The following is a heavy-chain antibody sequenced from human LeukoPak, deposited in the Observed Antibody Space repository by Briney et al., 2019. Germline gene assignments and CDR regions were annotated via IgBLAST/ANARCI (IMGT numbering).Heavy chain of an antibody. Sequence: PSGTLSLTCAVSGGSISSSNWWSWIRQPPGKGLEWIGEVYHSGSTNYNPSLKSRVSMSVDKSKNQLSLNLNSVTAADTAVYYCATYYDSSGYRFDYWGQGTLVTVSS. V-gene: IGHV4-4*02. J-gene: IGHJ4*02. D-gene: IGHD3-22*01. CDR2: VYHSGST. CDR3: ATYYDSSGYRFDY. CDR1: GGSISSSNW.